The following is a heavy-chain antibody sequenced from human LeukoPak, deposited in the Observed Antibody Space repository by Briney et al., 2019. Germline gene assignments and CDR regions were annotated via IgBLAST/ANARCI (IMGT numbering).Heavy chain of an antibody. CDR2: IYYSGST. CDR3: ARVRDGSGSYFRGYDAFDI. D-gene: IGHD3-10*01. Sequence: SETLSLTCTVSGGSISTYYWSWIRQPPGKGLEWIGYIYYSGSTNYNPSLKSRVTISVDTSKNQFSLKLSSVTAADTAVYYCARVRDGSGSYFRGYDAFDIWGQGTMVTVSS. CDR1: GGSISTYY. J-gene: IGHJ3*02. V-gene: IGHV4-59*01.